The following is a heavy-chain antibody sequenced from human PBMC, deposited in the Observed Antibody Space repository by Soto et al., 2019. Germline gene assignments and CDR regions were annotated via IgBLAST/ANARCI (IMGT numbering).Heavy chain of an antibody. V-gene: IGHV1-69*01. CDR2: IIPIFGTA. CDR3: ARGRSSSSYFYYYCGMDV. Sequence: QVQLVQSGAEVKKPGSSVKVSCKASGGTFSSYAISWVRQAPGQGLEWMGGIIPIFGTANYAQKFQGRVTITADECTRTAYMELSSLRSEDTAVYYCARGRSSSSYFYYYCGMDVWGQGTPVTVSS. CDR1: GGTFSSYA. D-gene: IGHD6-13*01. J-gene: IGHJ6*02.